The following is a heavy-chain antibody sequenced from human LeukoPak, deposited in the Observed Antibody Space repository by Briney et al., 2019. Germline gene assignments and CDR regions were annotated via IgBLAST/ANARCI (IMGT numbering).Heavy chain of an antibody. V-gene: IGHV1-46*01. D-gene: IGHD6-13*01. CDR1: GYTFTSYY. J-gene: IGHJ5*02. Sequence: ASARASCKPSGYTFTSYYMHWVRQAPGQRLEWWGIINPTGGSTTYAQKLQCRVTITEATSTSTVYMELSSLTSEDTAVYYCARDLDPIEAAGPSWFDPWGQGTLVTVSS. CDR2: INPTGGST. CDR3: ARDLDPIEAAGPSWFDP.